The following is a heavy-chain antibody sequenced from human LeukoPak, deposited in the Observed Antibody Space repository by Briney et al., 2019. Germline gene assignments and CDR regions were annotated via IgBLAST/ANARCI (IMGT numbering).Heavy chain of an antibody. CDR2: TYYRSKWYN. CDR3: ARGLHHWLVREYNWFDP. D-gene: IGHD6-6*01. Sequence: SQTLSLTCAISWDSVSSNSAAWNWIRQSPSRGLEWLGRTYYRSKWYNDYAVSVKSRITINPDTSKNQFSLQLNSVTPEDTAVYYCARGLHHWLVREYNWFDPWGQGTLVTVSS. CDR1: WDSVSSNSAA. V-gene: IGHV6-1*01. J-gene: IGHJ5*02.